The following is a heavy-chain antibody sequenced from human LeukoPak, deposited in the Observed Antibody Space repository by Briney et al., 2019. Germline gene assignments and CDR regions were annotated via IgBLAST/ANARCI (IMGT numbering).Heavy chain of an antibody. D-gene: IGHD5-18*01. CDR1: GGSISSYY. CDR3: ARMAGYGKNPLPFDF. Sequence: SATLSLTCTVSGGSISSYYWSWIRQPPGKELEWIGYIYYSGSTNYNPSLKSRVTISVDTSKNRFSLKLSSVTAADPAVYYCARMAGYGKNPLPFDFWGQGTTVTVSS. CDR2: IYYSGST. V-gene: IGHV4-59*01. J-gene: IGHJ3*01.